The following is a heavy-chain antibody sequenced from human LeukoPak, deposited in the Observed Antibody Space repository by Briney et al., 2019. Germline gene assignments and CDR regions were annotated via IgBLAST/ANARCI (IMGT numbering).Heavy chain of an antibody. CDR2: INHSGST. CDR3: ARGQGIADRSYYYYMMDV. V-gene: IGHV4-34*01. J-gene: IGHJ6*03. CDR1: GGSFSGYY. Sequence: SESLSLTCAVYGGSFSGYYWSWIRQPPGKGLECIGEINHSGSTIYNPYLKSRVTISVDTSNNQFSLKLSSVTAADTAVYYRARGQGIADRSYYYYMMDVWGKGPTVTVSS. D-gene: IGHD6-13*01.